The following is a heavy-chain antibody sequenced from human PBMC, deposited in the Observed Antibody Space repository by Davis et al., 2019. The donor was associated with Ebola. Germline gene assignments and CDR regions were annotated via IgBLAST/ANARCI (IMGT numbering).Heavy chain of an antibody. Sequence: PSETLSLTCDVYGGSFSGYYWSWIRQSPGKGLEWIGEIHPNGGTYYNPSLMSRVTISPDTSKNQFSLNLTSVTAADTAVYYCARGDYNNHIDYWGQGTLVTVSS. V-gene: IGHV4-34*01. CDR2: IHPNGGT. J-gene: IGHJ4*02. D-gene: IGHD4-11*01. CDR1: GGSFSGYY. CDR3: ARGDYNNHIDY.